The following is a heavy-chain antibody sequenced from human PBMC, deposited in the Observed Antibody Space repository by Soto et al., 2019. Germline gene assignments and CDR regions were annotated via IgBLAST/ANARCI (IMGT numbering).Heavy chain of an antibody. Sequence: EVQLLESGGGLVQPGGSLRLSCAASGFTFSSYAMSWVRQAPGKGLEWVSVISGSGGSTYYADSVKGRFTISRDNSKNTLYLQRNSLRAEDTAVYYCARRSSGWYFDSWGQGTLVTVSS. J-gene: IGHJ4*02. CDR2: ISGSGGST. D-gene: IGHD6-19*01. V-gene: IGHV3-23*01. CDR3: ARRSSGWYFDS. CDR1: GFTFSSYA.